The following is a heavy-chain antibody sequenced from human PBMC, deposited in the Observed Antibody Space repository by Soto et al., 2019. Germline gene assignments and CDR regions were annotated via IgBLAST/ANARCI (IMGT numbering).Heavy chain of an antibody. J-gene: IGHJ4*02. CDR3: PHRYGAPGYFDY. Sequence: KESGPTLVKPTQTLTLTCTFSGFSRSTSGVVVGWIRQPPGKALEWLALIYWDDDKRYSPSLKSRLTITQDTSKNHVVLTTTNMDPVDTATYFCPHRYGAPGYFDYWGQGTLVTVSS. D-gene: IGHD4-17*01. CDR1: GFSRSTSGVV. V-gene: IGHV2-5*02. CDR2: IYWDDDK.